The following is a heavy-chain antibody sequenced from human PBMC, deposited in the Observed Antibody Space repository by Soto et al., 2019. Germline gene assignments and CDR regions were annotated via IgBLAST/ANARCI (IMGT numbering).Heavy chain of an antibody. J-gene: IGHJ6*02. CDR3: ARMAVTTFYYYAMDV. CDR1: GYSIRSSDW. D-gene: IGHD6-19*01. Sequence: PXETLSLTCAVYGYSIRSSDWWCCIRQPPGKGLEWIGYITHGGSTNYNPSLKRRVTMSVDPSKNQFSLNLTSVTAVDTAVYYCARMAVTTFYYYAMDVWGQGTTVTVSS. CDR2: ITHGGST. V-gene: IGHV4-28*01.